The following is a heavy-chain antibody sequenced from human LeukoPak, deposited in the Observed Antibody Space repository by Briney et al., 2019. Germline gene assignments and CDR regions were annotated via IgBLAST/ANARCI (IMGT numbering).Heavy chain of an antibody. V-gene: IGHV3-48*02. D-gene: IGHD3-16*01. CDR3: ARGDMGTPSQFDG. Sequence: GGSLRLSCAASGFAFSSYSMNWVRQAPGKGLEWVSYITSSSSSTYYADSVKGRFTISRDNAKNSLFLQMNSLRDEDTAVYYCARGDMGTPSQFDGWGQGTLVTVSS. CDR2: ITSSSSST. CDR1: GFAFSSYS. J-gene: IGHJ4*02.